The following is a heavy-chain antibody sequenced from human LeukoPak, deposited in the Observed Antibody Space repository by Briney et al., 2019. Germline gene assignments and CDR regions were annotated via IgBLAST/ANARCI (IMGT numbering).Heavy chain of an antibody. Sequence: GGSLRLSCAASGFTFSSYGMHWVRQAPGKGLEWVAVIWYDGSNKYYADSVKGRFTISRDNSKNPLYLQMNSLRAEDTAVYYCARALNDYGDYNILHYWGQGTLVTVSS. CDR1: GFTFSSYG. V-gene: IGHV3-33*01. J-gene: IGHJ4*02. D-gene: IGHD4-17*01. CDR3: ARALNDYGDYNILHY. CDR2: IWYDGSNK.